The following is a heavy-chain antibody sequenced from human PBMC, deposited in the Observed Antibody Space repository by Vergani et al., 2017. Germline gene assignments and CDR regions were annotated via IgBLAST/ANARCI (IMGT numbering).Heavy chain of an antibody. V-gene: IGHV4-61*10. CDR2: IYYSGST. J-gene: IGHJ5*02. Sequence: QVQLQESGPGLVKPSETLSLTCTVSGGSVSSGSYYWSWIRQPAGKGLEWIGYIYYSGSTNYNPSLKSRVTISVDTSKHQFSLKLSSVTAADTAVYYCARESGTNNWFDPWGQGTLVTVSS. CDR3: ARESGTNNWFDP. CDR1: GGSVSSGSYY. D-gene: IGHD1-7*01.